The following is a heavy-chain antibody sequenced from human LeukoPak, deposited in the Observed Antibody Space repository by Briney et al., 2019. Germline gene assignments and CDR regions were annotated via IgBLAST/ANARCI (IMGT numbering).Heavy chain of an antibody. CDR3: ARTYDFGRGPPGDAFDN. CDR1: GFTFRSYA. CDR2: ISTTSTTI. Sequence: GGSLRLSCEASGFTFRSYAMNWVRQTPGRGLEWVSYISTTSTTIYYADSVKGRFTVSRDNARESVFLQMDSLRVDDTAVYYCARTYDFGRGPPGDAFDNWGPGTWVIVSS. D-gene: IGHD3-3*01. J-gene: IGHJ3*02. V-gene: IGHV3-48*01.